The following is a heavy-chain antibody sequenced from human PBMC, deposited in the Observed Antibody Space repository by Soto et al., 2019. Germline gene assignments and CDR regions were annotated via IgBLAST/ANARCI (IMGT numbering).Heavy chain of an antibody. CDR1: TFPFSTYW. V-gene: IGHV3-7*03. CDR3: AKGRDVVVVAAFPWFDP. CDR2: IHRDEIEK. J-gene: IGHJ5*02. D-gene: IGHD2-15*01. Sequence: GGSLRLSCAASTFPFSTYWMTWVRQAPGKGLEWVANIHRDEIEKYYMDSVKGRFTISRDNAKNTLYLQMNSLRAEDTAVYYCAKGRDVVVVAAFPWFDPWGQGTLVTVSS.